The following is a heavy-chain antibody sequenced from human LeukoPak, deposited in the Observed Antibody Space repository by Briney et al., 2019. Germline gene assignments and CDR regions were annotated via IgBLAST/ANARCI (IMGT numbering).Heavy chain of an antibody. CDR3: ATSESNQLPAPYFDY. Sequence: ASVKVSCKASGGTXSSYAISGVRQAPGQGLEWMGGSITIFGTANYAQKFQGRVTISADESTSKAYMELSILRSEDTAVYYCATSESNQLPAPYFDYWGQGTVVTVSS. CDR1: GGTXSSYA. D-gene: IGHD2-2*01. V-gene: IGHV1-69*13. J-gene: IGHJ4*02. CDR2: SITIFGTA.